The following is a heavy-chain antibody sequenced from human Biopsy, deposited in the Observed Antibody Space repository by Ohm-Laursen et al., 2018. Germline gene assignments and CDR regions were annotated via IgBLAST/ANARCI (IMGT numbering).Heavy chain of an antibody. CDR1: GGSFTGHY. D-gene: IGHD1-1*01. CDR3: ARGSRIPHWSWFDP. V-gene: IGHV4-34*01. Sequence: TLSFTCAVSGGSFTGHYWTWIRQPPGKGLVWIVEINHNGSPNYNPFLKSRVTLSVDTSKKQFTLKVNSVTAADTSSYYCARGSRIPHWSWFDPWGRGTLVTVSS. J-gene: IGHJ5*02. CDR2: INHNGSP.